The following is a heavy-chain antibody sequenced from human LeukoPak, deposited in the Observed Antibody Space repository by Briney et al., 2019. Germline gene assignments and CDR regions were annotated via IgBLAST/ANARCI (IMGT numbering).Heavy chain of an antibody. J-gene: IGHJ4*02. D-gene: IGHD3-22*01. CDR2: IYPGDSDT. CDR1: GYSFTSYW. CDR3: AREAMIVVVIEEESKFDY. Sequence: GESLKISCKGSGYSFTSYWIGWVRQMPGKGLEWMGIIYPGDSDTRYSPSFQGQVTISADKSISTAYLQWSSLKASDTAMYYCAREAMIVVVIEEESKFDYWGQGTLVTVSS. V-gene: IGHV5-51*01.